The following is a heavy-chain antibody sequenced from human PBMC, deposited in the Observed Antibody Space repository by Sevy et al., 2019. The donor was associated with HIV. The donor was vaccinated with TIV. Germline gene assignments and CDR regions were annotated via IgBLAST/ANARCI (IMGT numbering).Heavy chain of an antibody. Sequence: GGSLRLSCAASGFAFSDYYMNWIRQAPGKGLEWVSCISGLTNYINYADSVKGRFTISRDNAKNSVYLQMNSLRAEDTAGFYCAGRSSGWDYFDYWGQGTPVTVSS. D-gene: IGHD6-19*01. CDR3: AGRSSGWDYFDY. CDR1: GFAFSDYY. V-gene: IGHV3-11*06. CDR2: ISGLTNYI. J-gene: IGHJ4*02.